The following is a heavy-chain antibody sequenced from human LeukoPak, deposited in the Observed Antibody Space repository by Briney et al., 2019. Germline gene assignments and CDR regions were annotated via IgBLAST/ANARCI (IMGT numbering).Heavy chain of an antibody. CDR3: ARHSSLGSGWYT. D-gene: IGHD6-19*01. CDR1: GGSISSSNYY. V-gene: IGHV4-39*01. Sequence: SETLSLTCTVSGGSISSSNYYWGWVRQPPGKGLEWIGSIYYSGTTCYNPSLKSRVTISVDTSKNQFSLRLSSVTAADTAVYYCARHSSLGSGWYTWGQGTLVTVSS. J-gene: IGHJ4*02. CDR2: IYYSGTT.